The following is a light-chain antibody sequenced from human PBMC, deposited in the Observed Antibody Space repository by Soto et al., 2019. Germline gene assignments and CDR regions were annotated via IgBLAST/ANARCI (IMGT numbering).Light chain of an antibody. CDR3: SSYTSGSRYV. J-gene: IGLJ1*01. CDR1: SSDIGGYNF. V-gene: IGLV2-14*01. CDR2: NVN. Sequence: QSALTQPASVSGSPGQSITISCTGTSSDIGGYNFVSWYQQHPDKAPKFMIYNVNIRPSGVSDRFSGSKSGNTASLTISGLQAEDEADYYCSSYTSGSRYVFGTGTKVTVL.